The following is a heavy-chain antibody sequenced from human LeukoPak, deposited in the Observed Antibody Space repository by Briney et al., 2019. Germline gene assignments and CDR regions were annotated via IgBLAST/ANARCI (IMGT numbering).Heavy chain of an antibody. Sequence: GGSLRLSCAASGFTFDDYAMHWVRQAPGKGLEWVSGISWNGGSIGYADSVKGRFTISRDNAKNSLYLQMKSLRAEDTALYYCLRGNYFNYWGQGTLVTVSS. D-gene: IGHD3-16*01. V-gene: IGHV3-9*01. CDR3: LRGNYFNY. J-gene: IGHJ4*02. CDR2: ISWNGGSI. CDR1: GFTFDDYA.